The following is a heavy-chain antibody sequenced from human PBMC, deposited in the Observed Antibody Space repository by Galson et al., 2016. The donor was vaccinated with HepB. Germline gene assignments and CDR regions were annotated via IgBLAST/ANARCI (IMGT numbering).Heavy chain of an antibody. J-gene: IGHJ5*02. CDR2: LSYDGVNV. V-gene: IGHV3-30*18. CDR1: GLMFNSYG. CDR3: TKDQLRYCGGDCYPGYNWFDP. Sequence: SLRLSCAASGLMFNSYGMHWVRQAPGRGLEWIAFLSYDGVNVLYADSVKGRFTSSRDNSKNTLYLQMNSLRAEATAVYYCTKDQLRYCGGDCYPGYNWFDPWGQGTLVTVSS. D-gene: IGHD2-21*02.